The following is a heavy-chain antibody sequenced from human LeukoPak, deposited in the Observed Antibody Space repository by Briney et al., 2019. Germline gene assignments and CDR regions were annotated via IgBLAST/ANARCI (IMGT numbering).Heavy chain of an antibody. CDR3: ASNDRYSSGWYPSGYYYMDV. D-gene: IGHD6-19*01. Sequence: ASVKLSCKASGYTFTGYYMHWGRQAPRHGLEWLGWINPNSGGTNYAQKFQGRVTITRDTSISTAYMELSRLRSDDTAVYYCASNDRYSSGWYPSGYYYMDVWGKGTTVTVSS. V-gene: IGHV1-2*02. J-gene: IGHJ6*03. CDR2: INPNSGGT. CDR1: GYTFTGYY.